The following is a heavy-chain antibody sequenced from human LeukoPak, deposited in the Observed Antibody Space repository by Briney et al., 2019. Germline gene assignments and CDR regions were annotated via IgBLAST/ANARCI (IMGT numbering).Heavy chain of an antibody. CDR2: IYYSGST. CDR1: GGSISSGGYY. D-gene: IGHD4-17*01. J-gene: IGHJ4*02. Sequence: PSQTLSLTCTVSGGSISSGGYYWSWIRQHPGKGLEWIGHIYYSGSTYYNPSLKSRVTISVDTSKNQFSLKLSSVTAADTAVYYCARERATVTARYFDYWGQGTLVTVSS. CDR3: ARERATVTARYFDY. V-gene: IGHV4-31*03.